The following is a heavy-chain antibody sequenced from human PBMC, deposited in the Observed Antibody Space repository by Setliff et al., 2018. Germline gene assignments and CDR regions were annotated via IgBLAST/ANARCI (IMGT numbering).Heavy chain of an antibody. CDR3: ARAQGFDSGTYWGVDYYYHMDV. CDR1: GFAFKNYW. J-gene: IGHJ6*03. D-gene: IGHD3-10*01. V-gene: IGHV3-7*03. Sequence: GGSLRLSCETSGFAFKNYWMAWVRQGPGKGLEWVASMKSDGREKFYVDSVKGRFTISRDNAKNSLYLEMNILRVDDTAIYHCARAQGFDSGTYWGVDYYYHMDVWGNGTTVTVSS. CDR2: MKSDGREK.